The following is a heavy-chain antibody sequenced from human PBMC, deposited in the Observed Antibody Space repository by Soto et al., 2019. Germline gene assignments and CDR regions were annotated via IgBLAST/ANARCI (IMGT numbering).Heavy chain of an antibody. CDR3: ASGDCEFNDRNGYLARH. D-gene: IGHD3-22*01. CDR1: GFNFSNYW. CDR2: IKSDRSGP. Sequence: EVQLVESGGGLVQPGGSLRLSCAASGFNFSNYWMLWVRQAPGKGLVWVSRIKSDRSGPYYADAVKGRLTISRDNLKNTLYLHMNTLRVKDTVVYYCASGDCEFNDRNGYLARHWGQGTLVTVSS. J-gene: IGHJ4*02. V-gene: IGHV3-74*01.